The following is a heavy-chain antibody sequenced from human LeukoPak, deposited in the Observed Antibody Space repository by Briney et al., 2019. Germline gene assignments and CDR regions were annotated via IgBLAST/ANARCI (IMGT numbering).Heavy chain of an antibody. CDR3: ARRPGPGYSYAYYFDY. V-gene: IGHV5-51*01. J-gene: IGHJ4*02. CDR1: GYSFTSYW. Sequence: PGGSLKISCKGSGYSFTSYWIGWVRQMPGKGLEWMGVIYPGDSNIRYSPSFQGRVTISADNSITTAYLQWSSLTASDTAIYYCARRPGPGYSYAYYFDYWGQGALVTVSS. D-gene: IGHD5-18*01. CDR2: IYPGDSNI.